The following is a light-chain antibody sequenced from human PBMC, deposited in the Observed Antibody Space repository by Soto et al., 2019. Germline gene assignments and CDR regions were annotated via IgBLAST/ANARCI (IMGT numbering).Light chain of an antibody. Sequence: QSVLTQPPSVSGAPGQRVTISCTGSSSNIGAGYDVHWYQQLPGTAPKLLIYGNSNRPSGVPDRFSGSKSGTSASLAIPGLQAEDEADYYCQSYDSSLSGNVVFGGGTKVTVL. J-gene: IGLJ2*01. V-gene: IGLV1-40*01. CDR1: SSNIGAGYD. CDR3: QSYDSSLSGNVV. CDR2: GNS.